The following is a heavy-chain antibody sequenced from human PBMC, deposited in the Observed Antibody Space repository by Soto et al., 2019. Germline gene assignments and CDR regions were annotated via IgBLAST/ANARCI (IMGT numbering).Heavy chain of an antibody. Sequence: PGGSLRLSCADSGFRFSSYRMSWVRQTPGKGLEWVAAITATGDRTYYADSVTGRFTISRDNSKKRHYLQMTSIRAEDTAMYYCTTMNGYFEYWGQGTPFTISS. J-gene: IGHJ4*02. CDR2: ITATGDRT. D-gene: IGHD3-22*01. CDR1: GFRFSSYR. CDR3: TTMNGYFEY. V-gene: IGHV3-23*01.